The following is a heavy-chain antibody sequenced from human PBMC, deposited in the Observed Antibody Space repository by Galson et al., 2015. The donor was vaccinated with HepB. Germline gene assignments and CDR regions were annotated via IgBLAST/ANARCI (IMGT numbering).Heavy chain of an antibody. J-gene: IGHJ4*02. Sequence: SLRLSCAASGFTFSDAWMSWVRQAPGKGLEWVGRIKSKTDGGTTAYAAPVKGRFTISRDDSKNTLYLQMNSLKTEDTAVYCCNRGPPYDCWGQGTLVTVSS. CDR1: GFTFSDAW. CDR2: IKSKTDGGTT. CDR3: NRGPPYDC. V-gene: IGHV3-15*01.